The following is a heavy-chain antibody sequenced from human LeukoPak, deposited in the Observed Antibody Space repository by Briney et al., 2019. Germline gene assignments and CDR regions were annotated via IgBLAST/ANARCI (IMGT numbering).Heavy chain of an antibody. CDR1: GGPFSGYY. Sequence: SETLSLTCAVYGGPFSGYYWSWIRRPPGKGLEWIGEINHSGSTNYNPSLKSRVTISVDTSKNQFSLKLSSVTAADTAVYYCARRGTAMAKNFDYWGQGTLVTVSS. V-gene: IGHV4-34*01. CDR2: INHSGST. J-gene: IGHJ4*02. D-gene: IGHD5-18*01. CDR3: ARRGTAMAKNFDY.